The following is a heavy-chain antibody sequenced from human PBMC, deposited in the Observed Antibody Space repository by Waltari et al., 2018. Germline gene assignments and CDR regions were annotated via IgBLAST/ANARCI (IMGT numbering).Heavy chain of an antibody. CDR3: AKGQEHYYDNSGSFVS. J-gene: IGHJ5*01. CDR1: GYTFTGYY. V-gene: IGHV1-2*06. Sequence: QVQLVQRGAEVKKPGASVKVSCKASGYTFTGYYIHWARQAPGQGLEWMGRINPNSGGTNYAQKFQGRVTMTRDTSINTAYMELSRLRPDDTAVYYCAKGQEHYYDNSGSFVSWGQGTLVTVSS. D-gene: IGHD3-22*01. CDR2: INPNSGGT.